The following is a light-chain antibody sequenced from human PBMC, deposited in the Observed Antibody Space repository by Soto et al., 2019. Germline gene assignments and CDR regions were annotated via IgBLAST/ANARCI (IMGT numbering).Light chain of an antibody. Sequence: QSVLTQPASVSGSPGQSITISCTGTSSDVGGYNYVSWYQQHPGKAPKLMIYEVSNRPSGVSNRFSGSKSGNTASLTISGLQDEEEGDYYWRLYKRRSTYVFGTGTKVTV. J-gene: IGLJ1*01. CDR3: RLYKRRSTYV. CDR2: EVS. CDR1: SSDVGGYNY. V-gene: IGLV2-14*01.